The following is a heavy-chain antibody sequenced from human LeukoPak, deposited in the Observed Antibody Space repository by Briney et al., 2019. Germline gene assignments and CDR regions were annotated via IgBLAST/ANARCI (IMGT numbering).Heavy chain of an antibody. D-gene: IGHD2-2*01. J-gene: IGHJ6*02. Sequence: PGGSLKLSCAASGFTFSGSAMHWVRQASGKGLEWVGRIRSKANSYATAYAASVKGRFTISRDDSKNTAYLQMNSLKTEDTAVYYCTRPYCSSTSCYYYYGMDVWGQGTTVTVSS. CDR2: IRSKANSYAT. V-gene: IGHV3-73*01. CDR3: TRPYCSSTSCYYYYGMDV. CDR1: GFTFSGSA.